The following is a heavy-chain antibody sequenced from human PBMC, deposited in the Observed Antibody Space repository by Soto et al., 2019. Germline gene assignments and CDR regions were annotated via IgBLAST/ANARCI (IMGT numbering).Heavy chain of an antibody. Sequence: ASETLSLTCAVDGGSFSGYYWSWIRQPPGKGLEWIGEINHSGSTNYNPSLKSRVTISVDTSKNQFSLKLSSVTAADTAVYYCARGLGTMIVVVITGYYFDYWGQGTLVTVSS. CDR2: INHSGST. CDR3: ARGLGTMIVVVITGYYFDY. CDR1: GGSFSGYY. J-gene: IGHJ4*02. D-gene: IGHD3-22*01. V-gene: IGHV4-34*01.